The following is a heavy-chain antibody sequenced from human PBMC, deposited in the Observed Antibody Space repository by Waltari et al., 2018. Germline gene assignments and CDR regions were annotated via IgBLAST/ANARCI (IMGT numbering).Heavy chain of an antibody. Sequence: QVQLQESGPGLVKPSQTLSLICTVSGGSISSRAYYWNWIRQPPGKGLEWFGYIHYGGSTYYNPSLRSRVNVSVDTSKNNFSLNLTSVTAADTAVYYCGRSYYGSYFLDYWGQGTVVTVSS. D-gene: IGHD1-26*01. V-gene: IGHV4-31*03. CDR3: GRSYYGSYFLDY. J-gene: IGHJ4*02. CDR2: IHYGGST. CDR1: GGSISSRAYY.